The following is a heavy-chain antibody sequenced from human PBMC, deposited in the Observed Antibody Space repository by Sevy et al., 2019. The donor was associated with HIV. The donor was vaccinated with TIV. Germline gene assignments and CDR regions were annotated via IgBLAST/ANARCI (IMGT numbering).Heavy chain of an antibody. CDR3: TGGNWGLPYYMDV. D-gene: IGHD7-27*01. V-gene: IGHV4-59*01. CDR2: IYYSGST. Sequence: SETLSLTCTVSGGSISSYYWGWIRQPPGKGLEWIGYIYYSGSTNYNPSLKSRVTISVDTSKNQFSLKLSSVTAADTAVYYWTGGNWGLPYYMDVWGKGTTVTVSS. CDR1: GGSISSYY. J-gene: IGHJ6*03.